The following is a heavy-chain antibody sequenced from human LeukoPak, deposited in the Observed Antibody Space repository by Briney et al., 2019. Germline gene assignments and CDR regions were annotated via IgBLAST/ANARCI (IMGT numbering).Heavy chain of an antibody. CDR3: ARDYARDTLMV. Sequence: PGGSLRLSCAASGFTFSSYAMSWVRQAPGKGLEWVAFISYDETYKYYADSGKGRFTISRDNSKNTLYLQMNSLRPEDTAAYYCARDYARDTLMVWGQGTLVTVSS. CDR2: ISYDETYK. V-gene: IGHV3-30-3*01. J-gene: IGHJ4*02. D-gene: IGHD2-8*01. CDR1: GFTFSSYA.